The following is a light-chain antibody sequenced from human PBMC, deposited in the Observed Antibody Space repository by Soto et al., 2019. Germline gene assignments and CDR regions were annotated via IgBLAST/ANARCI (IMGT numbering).Light chain of an antibody. CDR2: GAS. CDR3: QQYGSSSYT. CDR1: QSVSSNY. Sequence: DIVLTQSPDTLSLSPGERATLSCRASQSVSSNYLAWYQQKPGQAPRLLIYGASTRATGIPDRFSGGGSGTDFTVTIIRLEPEDFAVYYCQQYGSSSYTFGQGTRLEIK. V-gene: IGKV3-20*01. J-gene: IGKJ2*01.